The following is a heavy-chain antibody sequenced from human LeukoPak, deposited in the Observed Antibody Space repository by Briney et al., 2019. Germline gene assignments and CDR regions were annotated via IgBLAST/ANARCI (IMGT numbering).Heavy chain of an antibody. CDR1: GYSFTCYL. J-gene: IGHJ5*02. CDR3: ARLHYYPGNWFDP. CDR2: IYPGDSDT. D-gene: IGHD3-10*01. Sequence: GESLKISCKGSGYSFTCYLIGWVRQMPGKGLEWMGIIYPGDSDTRYSPSFQGQVTISADKSISTAYLQWSSLKASDTAMYYCARLHYYPGNWFDPWGQGTLVTVSS. V-gene: IGHV5-51*01.